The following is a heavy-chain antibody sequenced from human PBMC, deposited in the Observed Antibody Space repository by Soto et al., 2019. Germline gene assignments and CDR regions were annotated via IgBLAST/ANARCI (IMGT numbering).Heavy chain of an antibody. CDR3: EKVAKSGVVVAYFDS. Sequence: PGGSLRLSCGTSGFTFANFGMGWVRQAPGKGLYWVSGISSSGRRTYYADSVKGRFTISRDNSKNTLYLQMDSLRGDDTAVYYCEKVAKSGVVVAYFDSWGQGALVTVSS. D-gene: IGHD3-3*01. CDR2: ISSSGRRT. J-gene: IGHJ4*02. CDR1: GFTFANFG. V-gene: IGHV3-23*01.